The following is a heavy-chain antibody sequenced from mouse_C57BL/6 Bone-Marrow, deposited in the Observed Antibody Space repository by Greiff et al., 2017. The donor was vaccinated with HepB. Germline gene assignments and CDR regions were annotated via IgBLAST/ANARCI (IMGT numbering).Heavy chain of an antibody. V-gene: IGHV2-6*03. Sequence: QVQLKESGPGLVAPSQSLSITCTVSGFSLTSYGVHWVRQPPGKGLEWLVVIWSDGSTTYNSALKSRLSISKDNSKSQVFLKMNRLQTDDTAMYYGASHYYGSSYDVAYWGQGTLVTVSA. CDR1: GFSLTSYG. D-gene: IGHD1-1*01. CDR3: ASHYYGSSYDVAY. CDR2: IWSDGST. J-gene: IGHJ3*01.